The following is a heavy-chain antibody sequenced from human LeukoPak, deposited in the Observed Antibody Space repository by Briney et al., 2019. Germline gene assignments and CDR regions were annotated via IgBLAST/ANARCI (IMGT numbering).Heavy chain of an antibody. CDR3: ARIDTIGNTQYYYYGVEV. J-gene: IGHJ6*02. CDR1: DGSISSYF. D-gene: IGHD2-2*01. Sequence: SETLSLTCSVSDGSISSYFWSWIRQPAGKGLEWLGRVSTTGSRAYAPSLKGRLTFSVDMSKNQFSLTLRSVTAADTAVYYCARIDTIGNTQYYYYGVEVWGQGTAVTVSS. V-gene: IGHV4-4*07. CDR2: VSTTGSR.